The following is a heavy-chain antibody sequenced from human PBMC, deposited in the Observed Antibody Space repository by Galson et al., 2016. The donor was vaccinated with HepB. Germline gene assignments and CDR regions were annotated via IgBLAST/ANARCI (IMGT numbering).Heavy chain of an antibody. J-gene: IGHJ4*02. CDR2: IHYTGGA. CDR3: ARDVGTAAVRYFDS. D-gene: IGHD6-13*01. V-gene: IGHV4-31*03. CDR1: GVSVNSGPYY. Sequence: TLSLTCTVSGVSVNSGPYYWSWVRQHPGGGLEWIGYIHYTGGAYYNPSLKSRASMSVDTSRNQFSLRLTSCTGADTALYYCARDVGTAAVRYFDSWGLGTLVTVSS.